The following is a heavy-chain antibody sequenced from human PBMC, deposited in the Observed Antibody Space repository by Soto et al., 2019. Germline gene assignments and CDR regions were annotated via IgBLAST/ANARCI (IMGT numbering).Heavy chain of an antibody. D-gene: IGHD6-19*01. V-gene: IGHV3-49*04. CDR1: GFTFSAYS. CDR3: TRVSEWLIRARFHYYGLDI. J-gene: IGHJ6*02. Sequence: GGSLRLSCSVSGFTFSAYSVSWVRQAPGKGLEWVGSIRSSGYGATTQYAASVKDRFIISRDDSKSIAYLQMNSLKSEATGVYYCTRVSEWLIRARFHYYGLDIWGQGTTVTVSS. CDR2: IRSSGYGATT.